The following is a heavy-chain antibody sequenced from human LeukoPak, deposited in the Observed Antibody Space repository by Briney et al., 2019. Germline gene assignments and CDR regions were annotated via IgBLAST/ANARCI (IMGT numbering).Heavy chain of an antibody. CDR3: ASHGLDSSGYYFNY. V-gene: IGHV3-23*01. CDR2: LTGSGDNT. D-gene: IGHD3-22*01. J-gene: IGHJ4*02. CDR1: GFTFSSSV. Sequence: GGSLRLSCAASGFTFSSSVMNWVRQSPGKGLEWVSTLTGSGDNTHYADSVKGRFTISRDNSRHTLDLQVNSLRAEDTAVYYCASHGLDSSGYYFNYWGQGTLVTVSS.